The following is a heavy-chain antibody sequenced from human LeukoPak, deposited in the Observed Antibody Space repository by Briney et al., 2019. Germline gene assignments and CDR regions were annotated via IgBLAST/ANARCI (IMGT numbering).Heavy chain of an antibody. CDR3: ARGSQMATNDAFDI. Sequence: ASVKVSCKASGGTFSSYAISWVRPAPGQGLEWMGRIFPILGIANYAQKFQGRVTITADKSTSTAYMELRSLRSEDTAVYYCARGSQMATNDAFDIWGQGTMVTVSS. CDR2: IFPILGIA. V-gene: IGHV1-69*04. D-gene: IGHD5-24*01. CDR1: GGTFSSYA. J-gene: IGHJ3*02.